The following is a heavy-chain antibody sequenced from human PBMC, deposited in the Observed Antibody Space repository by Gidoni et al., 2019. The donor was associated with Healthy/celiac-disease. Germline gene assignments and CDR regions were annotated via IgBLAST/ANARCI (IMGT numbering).Heavy chain of an antibody. CDR3: ATENDSSGYYFDY. J-gene: IGHJ4*02. V-gene: IGHV3-23*01. D-gene: IGHD3-22*01. Sequence: EVQLLESGGGLVQPGGSLRLSCAASGFTFSRYAMSWVRQAPGQGLEWVSAISGSGGSTYYADSVKGRSTISRDNSKNTLYLQMNSLRAEDTAVYYCATENDSSGYYFDYWGQGTLVTVSS. CDR2: ISGSGGST. CDR1: GFTFSRYA.